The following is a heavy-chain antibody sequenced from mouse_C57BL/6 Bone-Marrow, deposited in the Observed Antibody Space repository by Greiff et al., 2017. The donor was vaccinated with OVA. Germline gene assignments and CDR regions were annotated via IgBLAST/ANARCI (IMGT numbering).Heavy chain of an antibody. V-gene: IGHV1-64*01. D-gene: IGHD2-3*01. J-gene: IGHJ1*03. CDR3: ARVDGYYVGWYFDV. Sequence: QVQLLQQPGAELVKPGASVKLSCKASGYTFTSYWMRWVKQRPGQGLEWIGMIHPNSGSTNYNEKFKSKATLTVDKSSSTAYMQLSSLTSEDSAVYYCARVDGYYVGWYFDVWGTGTTVTVSS. CDR2: IHPNSGST. CDR1: GYTFTSYW.